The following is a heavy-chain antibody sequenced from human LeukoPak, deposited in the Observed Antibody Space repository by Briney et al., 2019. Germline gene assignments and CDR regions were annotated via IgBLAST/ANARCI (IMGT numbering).Heavy chain of an antibody. D-gene: IGHD6-13*01. J-gene: IGHJ5*02. CDR2: IYPGDSDT. Sequence: LGESLKISCKGSGYSFTSYWIGWVRQMPGKGLEWMGIIYPGDSDTGYGPSFQGQVTVSADKSISTAYLQWSSLKASDTAMYYCARRRIAAAGNWFDPWGQGTLVTVSS. CDR3: ARRRIAAAGNWFDP. V-gene: IGHV5-51*01. CDR1: GYSFTSYW.